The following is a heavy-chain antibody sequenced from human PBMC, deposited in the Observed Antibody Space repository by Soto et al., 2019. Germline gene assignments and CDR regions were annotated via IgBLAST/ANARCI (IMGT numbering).Heavy chain of an antibody. J-gene: IGHJ4*02. CDR2: ISSSSSTI. V-gene: IGHV3-48*01. Sequence: GGSLRLSCAASGFTFSSYSMNWVRQAPGKGLEWVSYISSSSSTIYYADSVKGRFTISRDNSKNTLYLQMNSLRAEDTAVYYCAKAPNGGGRSGWYYFDYWGQGTLVTVSS. D-gene: IGHD6-19*01. CDR1: GFTFSSYS. CDR3: AKAPNGGGRSGWYYFDY.